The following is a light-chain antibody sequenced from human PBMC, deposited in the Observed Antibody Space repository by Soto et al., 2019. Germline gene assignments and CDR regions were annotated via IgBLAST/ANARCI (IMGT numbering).Light chain of an antibody. CDR1: QGISSY. Sequence: IQLTQSPSSLSASVGDRVTITCLASQGISSYLGWYQQKPGKAPNLLIYDASTLHSGVPSRFSGGGSGTDFTLTISSLQPEDFETYYCQQVNVYPSTFGGGTKVDIK. CDR3: QQVNVYPST. CDR2: DAS. V-gene: IGKV1-9*01. J-gene: IGKJ4*01.